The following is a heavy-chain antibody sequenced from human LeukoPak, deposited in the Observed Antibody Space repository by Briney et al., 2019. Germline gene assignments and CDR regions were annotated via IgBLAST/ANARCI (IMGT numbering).Heavy chain of an antibody. CDR1: GFTFSSYA. CDR2: ISYDGSNK. D-gene: IGHD6-19*01. CDR3: ARSIAVAGTPFDY. V-gene: IGHV3-30*04. Sequence: GGSLRLSCAASGFTFSSYAMHWVRQAPGKGLEWVAVISYDGSNKYYADSVKGRFTISRDNSKNTLYLQMNSLRAEDTAVYYCARSIAVAGTPFDYWGLGTLVTVSS. J-gene: IGHJ4*02.